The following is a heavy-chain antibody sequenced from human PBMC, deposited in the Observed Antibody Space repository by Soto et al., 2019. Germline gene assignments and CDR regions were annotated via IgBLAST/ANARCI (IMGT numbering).Heavy chain of an antibody. V-gene: IGHV4-59*01. J-gene: IGHJ4*02. CDR2: IYYSGST. CDR1: GGSISSDY. Sequence: PSETLSLTCTVSGGSISSDYWSWIRQPPGKGLEWIGYIYYSGSTNYNPSLKSRVTISVDTSKNQFSLKLSSVTAADTAVYYCAREYCSGGSCYKYYFDYWGQGTLVTVSS. CDR3: AREYCSGGSCYKYYFDY. D-gene: IGHD2-15*01.